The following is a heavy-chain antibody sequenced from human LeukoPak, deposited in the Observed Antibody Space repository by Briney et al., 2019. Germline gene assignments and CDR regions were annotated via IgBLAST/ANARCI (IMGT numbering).Heavy chain of an antibody. J-gene: IGHJ4*02. CDR3: ARDRGSSGYHFDY. V-gene: IGHV3-48*01. CDR2: ISTTSSSTI. D-gene: IGHD3-22*01. Sequence: PGGSLRLSCAASGFSFSGYSMNWVRQAPGKGLEWVSYISTTSSSTIYYADSVEGRFTISRDNAENSLYLQMNSLTAEDTAVYYCARDRGSSGYHFDYWGQGTLVTVSS. CDR1: GFSFSGYS.